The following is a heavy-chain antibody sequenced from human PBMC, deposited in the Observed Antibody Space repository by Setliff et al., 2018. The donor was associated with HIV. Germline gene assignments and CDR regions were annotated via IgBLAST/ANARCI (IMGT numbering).Heavy chain of an antibody. J-gene: IGHJ6*03. V-gene: IGHV5-51*01. D-gene: IGHD6-13*01. CDR2: IYPGVSEN. CDR1: GFSFTSYW. Sequence: PGESLKISCKGSGFSFTSYWIAWVRQMPGKGLEWMGIIYPGVSENRYSPSFQGQVTISVDKSISTAYLQWSSLKASDTAMYYCARLLYSNSWNWENYFYYMDVWAKGTTVTVSS. CDR3: ARLLYSNSWNWENYFYYMDV.